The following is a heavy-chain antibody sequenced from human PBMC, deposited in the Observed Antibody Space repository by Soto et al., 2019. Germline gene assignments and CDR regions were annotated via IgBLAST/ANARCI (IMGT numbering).Heavy chain of an antibody. J-gene: IGHJ6*02. V-gene: IGHV1-69*02. D-gene: IGHD4-17*01. CDR2: IIPILGIA. CDR3: ASEFDDGDYVRDHYYGTDV. Sequence: QVQLVQSGAEVKKPGSSVKVSCKASGGPFSSYTISWVRQAPGQGLEWMGRIIPILGIANYAQKFQGRVTITADKSTSTAYMELSSLRSEDTAVYYCASEFDDGDYVRDHYYGTDVWGQGTTVTVSS. CDR1: GGPFSSYT.